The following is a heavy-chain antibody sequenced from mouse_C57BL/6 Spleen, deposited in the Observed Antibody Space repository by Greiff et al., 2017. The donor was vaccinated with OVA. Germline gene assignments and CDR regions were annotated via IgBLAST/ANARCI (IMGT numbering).Heavy chain of an antibody. CDR3: ASPHLILLYYYAMDY. J-gene: IGHJ4*01. Sequence: QVQLQQPGAELVRPGPSVKLSCKASGYTFTSYWMHWVKQRPGQGLEWIGVIDPSDSYTNYNQKFKGKATLTVDTSSSTAYMQLSSLTSEDSAVYYCASPHLILLYYYAMDYWGQGTSVTVSS. D-gene: IGHD1-1*01. CDR2: IDPSDSYT. V-gene: IGHV1-59*01. CDR1: GYTFTSYW.